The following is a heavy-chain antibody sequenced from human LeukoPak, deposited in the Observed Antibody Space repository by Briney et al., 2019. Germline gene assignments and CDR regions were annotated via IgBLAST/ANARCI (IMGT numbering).Heavy chain of an antibody. V-gene: IGHV1-69*13. CDR1: GGMFSSYA. CDR3: ARDVRAVAGHFDY. CDR2: IMPIFGSA. D-gene: IGHD6-19*01. J-gene: IGHJ4*02. Sequence: ASVKVSCKASGGMFSSYAINCVRQAPGQGLEWMGGIMPIFGSANYAQKFQGRVTITADESTSTAYMELSSLRSDDTAVYYCARDVRAVAGHFDYWGQGTLVTVSS.